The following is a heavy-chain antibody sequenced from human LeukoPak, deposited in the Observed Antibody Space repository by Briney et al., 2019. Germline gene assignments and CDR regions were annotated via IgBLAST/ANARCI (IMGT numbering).Heavy chain of an antibody. D-gene: IGHD2-15*01. J-gene: IGHJ3*02. V-gene: IGHV3-7*01. Sequence: GGSLRLSCAASEFTFSTYWMSWVRQAPGKGLEWVADIKKDGSEKYYVDSVKGRFTISRQNAKNSLFLQMNSLRAEDTAVYYLWRNGSGGSQDDAFDIWGQGTMVTVSS. CDR2: IKKDGSEK. CDR3: WRNGSGGSQDDAFDI. CDR1: EFTFSTYW.